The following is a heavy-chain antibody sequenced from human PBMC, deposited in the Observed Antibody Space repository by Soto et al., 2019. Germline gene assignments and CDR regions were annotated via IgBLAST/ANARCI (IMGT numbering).Heavy chain of an antibody. CDR1: GFSFRSYS. CDR3: ARDQWIFNCNFLIDY. J-gene: IGHJ4*02. D-gene: IGHD1-7*01. Sequence: QVQLVESGGGVVQPGRSLRLSCAASGFSFRSYSMHWVRQAPGKGLEWVAVIAYDGSNEYYADSVKGRFTISRDNSKNTLYLQMNSLRTEDTAVYYCARDQWIFNCNFLIDYWGQGTLVTVSS. V-gene: IGHV3-30-3*01. CDR2: IAYDGSNE.